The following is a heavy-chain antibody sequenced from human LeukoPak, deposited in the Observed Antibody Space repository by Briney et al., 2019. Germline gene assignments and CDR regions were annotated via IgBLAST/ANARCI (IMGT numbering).Heavy chain of an antibody. Sequence: SQTLSLTCTVSGGSISSGDYYWSWIRQPPGKGLEWIGYIYYSGSTYYNPSPKSRVTISVDTSKNQFSLKLSSVTAADTAVYYCARVRDDTAYYFDYWGQGTLVTVSS. CDR3: ARVRDDTAYYFDY. J-gene: IGHJ4*02. CDR1: GGSISSGDYY. V-gene: IGHV4-30-4*01. CDR2: IYYSGST. D-gene: IGHD3-9*01.